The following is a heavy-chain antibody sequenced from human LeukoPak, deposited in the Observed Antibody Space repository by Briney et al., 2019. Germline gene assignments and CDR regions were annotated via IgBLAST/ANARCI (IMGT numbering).Heavy chain of an antibody. D-gene: IGHD6-19*01. CDR2: IRYDGSNK. Sequence: GGSLRLSCAASGFTFSNSAMTWVRQAPGKGLEWVAFIRYDGSNKYYADSVKGRFTISRDNSKNTLYLQINSLRAEDTAVYYCAKAYPASVYSSGCYGSAFDYWGQGTLVTVSS. V-gene: IGHV3-30*02. CDR1: GFTFSNSA. CDR3: AKAYPASVYSSGCYGSAFDY. J-gene: IGHJ4*02.